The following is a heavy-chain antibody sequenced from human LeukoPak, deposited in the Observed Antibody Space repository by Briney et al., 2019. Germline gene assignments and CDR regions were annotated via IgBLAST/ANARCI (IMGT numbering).Heavy chain of an antibody. D-gene: IGHD3-9*01. V-gene: IGHV4-34*01. Sequence: PSETLSLTCAVYGGSLSGYYWSWIRQPPGKGLEWIGEINHSGSTNYNPSLKSRVTISVDTSKNQFSLKLSSVTAADTAVYYCARLRYFDWLFDYWGQGTLVTVSS. CDR3: ARLRYFDWLFDY. J-gene: IGHJ4*02. CDR1: GGSLSGYY. CDR2: INHSGST.